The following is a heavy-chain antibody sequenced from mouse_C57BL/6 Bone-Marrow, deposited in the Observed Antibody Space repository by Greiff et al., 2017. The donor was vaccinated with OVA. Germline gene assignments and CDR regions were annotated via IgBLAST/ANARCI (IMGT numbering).Heavy chain of an antibody. CDR2: IYPRGGNT. D-gene: IGHD2-5*01. Sequence: QVQLQQSGAELARPGASVKLSCKASGYTFTSYGISWVKQRTGQGLEWIGEIYPRGGNTYYNEKFKGKATLTADKSSSTAYMELRSLTSEGSAVYFCAGGGYRNYGRRAWFAYWGQGTLVTVSA. J-gene: IGHJ3*01. CDR3: AGGGYRNYGRRAWFAY. CDR1: GYTFTSYG. V-gene: IGHV1-81*01.